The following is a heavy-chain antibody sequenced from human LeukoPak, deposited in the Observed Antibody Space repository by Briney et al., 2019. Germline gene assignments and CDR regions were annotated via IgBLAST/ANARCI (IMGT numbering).Heavy chain of an antibody. CDR1: GFTFSDYY. J-gene: IGHJ6*02. CDR2: ISPTSSYT. Sequence: GGSLRLSCAASGFTFSDYYMSWIRQAPGKGLEWVSYISPTSSYTNYADSVKGRFTISRGNAENSLYLQMNSLRAEDTAVYYCARGHYGMDVWGQGTTVTVSS. CDR3: ARGHYGMDV. V-gene: IGHV3-11*06.